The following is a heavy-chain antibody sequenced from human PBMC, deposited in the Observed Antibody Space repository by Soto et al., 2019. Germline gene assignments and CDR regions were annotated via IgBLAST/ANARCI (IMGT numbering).Heavy chain of an antibody. Sequence: PSETLSLTCTVSGGSISSYYWSWIRQPPGKGLEWIGYIYYSGSTNYNPSLKSRVTISVDTSKNQFSLKLSSVTAADTAVYYCARGYNSGSYFLGSKYNWFDPWGQGTLVTVSS. V-gene: IGHV4-59*01. CDR3: ARGYNSGSYFLGSKYNWFDP. D-gene: IGHD1-26*01. J-gene: IGHJ5*02. CDR2: IYYSGST. CDR1: GGSISSYY.